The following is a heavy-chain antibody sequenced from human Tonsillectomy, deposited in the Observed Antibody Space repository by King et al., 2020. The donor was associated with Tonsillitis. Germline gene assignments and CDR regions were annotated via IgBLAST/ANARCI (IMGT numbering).Heavy chain of an antibody. Sequence: VQLVESGGGVVRPGGSLRLSCAASGFTFGDYGMSWVRQAPGKGLEWVSGIIWNGGSTDYADSVKGRFTISRDNAKNSLYLQMNSQRAEDTALYYCARDPGVATIWDRPIDYWGQGTLVTVSS. CDR2: IIWNGGST. D-gene: IGHD5-12*01. CDR3: ARDPGVATIWDRPIDY. CDR1: GFTFGDYG. V-gene: IGHV3-20*04. J-gene: IGHJ4*02.